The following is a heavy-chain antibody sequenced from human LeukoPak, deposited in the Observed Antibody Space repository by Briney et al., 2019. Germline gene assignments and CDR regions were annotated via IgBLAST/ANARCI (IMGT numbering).Heavy chain of an antibody. CDR2: IKHSGST. Sequence: SETQSLTCAVYGGSFSGYYWSWIRQPPGKGLEWIGEIKHSGSTNYNPSLKSRVTISVDTSKNQFSLNLSSVTAADTAVYYCARGYNTYMDVWGKGTTVTVSS. CDR3: ARGYNTYMDV. CDR1: GGSFSGYY. V-gene: IGHV4-34*01. J-gene: IGHJ6*03. D-gene: IGHD5-24*01.